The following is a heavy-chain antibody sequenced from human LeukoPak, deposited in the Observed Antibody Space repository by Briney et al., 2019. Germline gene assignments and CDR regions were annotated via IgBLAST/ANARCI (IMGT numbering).Heavy chain of an antibody. J-gene: IGHJ6*03. D-gene: IGHD1-26*01. CDR2: ISSSSSYI. V-gene: IGHV3-21*01. CDR3: ARVGVSGSYKKSYYYMDV. Sequence: GSLRLSCAASGFTFSSYSMNWVRQAPGKGLEWVSSISSSSSYIYYADSVKGRFTISRDNAKNSLYLQMNSLRAEDTAVYYCARVGVSGSYKKSYYYMDVWGKGTTVTVSS. CDR1: GFTFSSYS.